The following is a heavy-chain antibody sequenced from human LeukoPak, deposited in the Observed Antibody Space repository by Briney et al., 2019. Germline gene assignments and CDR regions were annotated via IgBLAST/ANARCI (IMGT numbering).Heavy chain of an antibody. CDR1: GFTFSSYG. CDR3: AKDTDGYNDY. Sequence: GGTLRLSCAASGFTFSSYGMSWVRQAPGKGLEWVSGISGSGGYTDYADSVKGRFTISRDNSKNTLYLQMNSLRAEDTAVYYCAKDTDGYNDYWGQGTLVTVSS. J-gene: IGHJ4*02. CDR2: ISGSGGYT. D-gene: IGHD5-24*01. V-gene: IGHV3-23*01.